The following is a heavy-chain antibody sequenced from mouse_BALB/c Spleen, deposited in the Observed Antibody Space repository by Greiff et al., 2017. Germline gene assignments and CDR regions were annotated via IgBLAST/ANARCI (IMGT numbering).Heavy chain of an antibody. CDR3: TRVSHYYGSSYGYFDV. V-gene: IGHV1-5*01. D-gene: IGHD1-1*01. CDR1: GYTFTSYW. J-gene: IGHJ1*01. Sequence: VQLQQSGAELMKPGASVKMSCKASGYTFTSYWMHWVKQRPGQGLEWIGAIYPGNSDTSYNQKFKGKAKLTAVTSTSTAYMELSSLTNEDSAVYYCTRVSHYYGSSYGYFDVWGAGTTVTVSS. CDR2: IYPGNSDT.